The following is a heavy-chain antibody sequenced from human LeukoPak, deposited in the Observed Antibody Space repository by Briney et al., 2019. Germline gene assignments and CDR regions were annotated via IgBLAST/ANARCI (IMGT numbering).Heavy chain of an antibody. Sequence: ASVKVSCKASGYTFTGYYMHWVRQAPGQGLEWMGRINPNGGGTNYAQKFQGRVTMTRDTSISTAYMELSRLRSDDTAVYYCARAGRRPNIVVVPAAMRSWFDPWGQGTLVTVSS. CDR3: ARAGRRPNIVVVPAAMRSWFDP. CDR2: INPNGGGT. D-gene: IGHD2-2*01. CDR1: GYTFTGYY. V-gene: IGHV1-2*06. J-gene: IGHJ5*02.